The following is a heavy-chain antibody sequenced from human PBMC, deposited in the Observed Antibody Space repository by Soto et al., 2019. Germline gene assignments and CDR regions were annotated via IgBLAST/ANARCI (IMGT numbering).Heavy chain of an antibody. D-gene: IGHD4-17*01. CDR1: GFTFCYDR. V-gene: IGHV3-15*07. CDR3: TTPTPSTVTPYYYYYGMDV. Sequence: GGSLRLSCAASGFTFCYDRMNWLRQAPGKGLEWVGRIKSKTDGGTTDYAAPVKGRFTISRDDSKNTLYLQMNSLKTEDTAVYYCTTPTPSTVTPYYYYYGMDVWGQGTTVTVSS. J-gene: IGHJ6*02. CDR2: IKSKTDGGTT.